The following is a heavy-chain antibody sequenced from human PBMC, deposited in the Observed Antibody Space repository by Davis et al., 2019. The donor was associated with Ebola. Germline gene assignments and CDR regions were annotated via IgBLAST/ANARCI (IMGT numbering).Heavy chain of an antibody. V-gene: IGHV1-69*13. CDR2: IIPIFGTA. CDR1: GGTFSSYA. CDR3: ARGDIVVVPAASYYYYGMDV. D-gene: IGHD2-2*01. J-gene: IGHJ6*02. Sequence: SVRVSCKASGGTFSSYAISWVRQAPGQGLEWMGGIIPIFGTANYAQKFQGRVTITADESTSTAYMELSSLRSEDTAVYYCARGDIVVVPAASYYYYGMDVWGQGTTVTVSS.